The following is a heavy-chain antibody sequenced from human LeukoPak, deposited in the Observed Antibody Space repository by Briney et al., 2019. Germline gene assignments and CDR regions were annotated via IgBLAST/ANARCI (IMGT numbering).Heavy chain of an antibody. J-gene: IGHJ4*02. D-gene: IGHD4-11*01. V-gene: IGHV4-59*08. CDR2: INYSGST. CDR3: ARLGPTTVTTFLDY. Sequence: SHTLSLACSVAGGSISSYYWGWIRQPPGKGMGWIGYINYSGSTTYNPSLKSRATISVDTSKNQFSLKLSSVTAADTAVYYCARLGPTTVTTFLDYWGQGTLVTVSS. CDR1: GGSISSYY.